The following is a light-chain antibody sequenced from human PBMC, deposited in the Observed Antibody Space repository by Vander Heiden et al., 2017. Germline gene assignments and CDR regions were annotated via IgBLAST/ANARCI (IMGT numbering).Light chain of an antibody. J-gene: IGLJ3*02. V-gene: IGLV1-40*01. CDR2: GNS. Sequence: QSVLTQPSSVSGAPGQRVTISCTGSSSNIGAGYDVHWYQQLPGTAPNLLIYGNSNRPSGVPDRFSGSKSGTSASLAITGLQAEDEADYYCQSYDSSLSGSVFGGGTKLTVL. CDR3: QSYDSSLSGSV. CDR1: SSNIGAGYD.